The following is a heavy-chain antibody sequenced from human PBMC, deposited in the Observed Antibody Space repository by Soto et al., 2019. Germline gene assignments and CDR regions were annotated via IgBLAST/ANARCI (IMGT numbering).Heavy chain of an antibody. D-gene: IGHD3-22*01. Sequence: ETLSLTCTVSGGSISSYYWSWIRQPPGKGLEWIGYIYYSGTTNYNPSLKSRVTISVDTSMNQFSLKLSSVTAADTAVYYCATTYNSSGYKYWGQGTLVTVSS. CDR1: GGSISSYY. J-gene: IGHJ4*02. V-gene: IGHV4-59*01. CDR2: IYYSGTT. CDR3: ATTYNSSGYKY.